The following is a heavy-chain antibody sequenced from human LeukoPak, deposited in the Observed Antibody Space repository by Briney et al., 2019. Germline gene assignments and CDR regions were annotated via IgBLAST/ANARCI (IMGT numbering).Heavy chain of an antibody. J-gene: IGHJ6*03. D-gene: IGHD6-19*01. CDR2: IYYSGST. CDR3: ASGESGYSSGANYYYYYMDV. Sequence: SQTLSLTCTVSGGSISSGDYYWSWIRQPPGKGLEWIGYIYYSGSTNYNPSLKSRVTISVDTSKNQFSLKLSSVTAADTAVYYCASGESGYSSGANYYYYYMDVWGKGTTVTVSS. CDR1: GGSISSGDYY. V-gene: IGHV4-30-4*01.